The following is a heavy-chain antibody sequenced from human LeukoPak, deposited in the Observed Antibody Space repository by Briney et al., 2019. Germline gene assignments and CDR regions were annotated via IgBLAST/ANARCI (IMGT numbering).Heavy chain of an antibody. V-gene: IGHV1-46*01. J-gene: IGHJ4*02. D-gene: IGHD3-22*01. CDR3: ARDDSSGPQVY. CDR2: INPSGGST. CDR1: GYTFSSYY. Sequence: ASVKVSCKASGYTFSSYYMHWVRQAPGQGLEWMGIINPSGGSTKYAQKLQGRVIMTSDTSTSTVYMELSSLRSEDTAVHYCARDDSSGPQVYWGQGTLVTVSS.